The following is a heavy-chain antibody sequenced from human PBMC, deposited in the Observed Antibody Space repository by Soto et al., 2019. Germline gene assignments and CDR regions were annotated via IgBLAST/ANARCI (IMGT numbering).Heavy chain of an antibody. CDR3: ARDSGHYGKGWFDP. CDR1: GASISSGGYY. D-gene: IGHD3-10*01. Sequence: QVQLQESGPGLVKPLETLSLTCTVSGASISSGGYYWNWMRQHPGKGLEWIGYIYHSGSTNYNPSLKSRVTTSVDTSTNQFSLKLSYVTAADTALYYCARDSGHYGKGWFDPWGQGTLVTVSS. J-gene: IGHJ5*02. CDR2: IYHSGST. V-gene: IGHV4-31*03.